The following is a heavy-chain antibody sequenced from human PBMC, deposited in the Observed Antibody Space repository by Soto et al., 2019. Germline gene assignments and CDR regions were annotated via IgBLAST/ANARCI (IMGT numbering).Heavy chain of an antibody. Sequence: GASVKVSCKASGYTFTSYDINWVRQATGQGLEWMGWMNPNSGNTGYAQKFQGRVTITRNTSISTAYMELSSLRSEDTAVYNCTGPARNYDFWSVYSFNIWGQGTMFTVSS. D-gene: IGHD3-3*01. J-gene: IGHJ3*02. CDR3: TGPARNYDFWSVYSFNI. CDR1: GYTFTSYD. V-gene: IGHV1-8*01. CDR2: MNPNSGNT.